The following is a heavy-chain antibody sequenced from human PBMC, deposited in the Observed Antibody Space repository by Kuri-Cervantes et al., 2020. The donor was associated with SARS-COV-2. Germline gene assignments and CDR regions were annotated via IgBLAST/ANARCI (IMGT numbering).Heavy chain of an antibody. V-gene: IGHV3-30*18. CDR3: AKDQHGIVVVVAAVDS. J-gene: IGHJ4*02. CDR2: ISYDGSNK. D-gene: IGHD2-15*01. CDR1: GFTFSSYA. Sequence: GGSLRLSCAASGFTFSSYAMHRVRQAPGKGLEWVALISYDGSNKFYADSVRGRFTISRDNSKNTLSLEMNSLRVEDTALYYCAKDQHGIVVVVAAVDSWGQGTLVTVSS.